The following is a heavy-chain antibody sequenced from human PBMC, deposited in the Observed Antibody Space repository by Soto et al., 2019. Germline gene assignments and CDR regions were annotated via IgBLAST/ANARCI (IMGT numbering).Heavy chain of an antibody. D-gene: IGHD2-8*01. Sequence: EVQMLESGGGLVQPGGSLRLSCAASGFTFSSYAMSWVRQAPGKGLEWVSAISGSDGSTFYADSVKGRFTISRDDSKNTLYLKMNSLRAEDTAVYYCAKGPGMYSEFDCWGQGTLVTVSS. CDR2: ISGSDGST. CDR1: GFTFSSYA. J-gene: IGHJ4*02. CDR3: AKGPGMYSEFDC. V-gene: IGHV3-23*01.